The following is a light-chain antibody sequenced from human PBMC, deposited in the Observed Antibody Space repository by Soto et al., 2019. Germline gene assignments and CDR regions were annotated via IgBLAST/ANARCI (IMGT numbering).Light chain of an antibody. J-gene: IGKJ5*01. Sequence: EIVLTQSPATLSLSPGETATLSCRASQSVSGYIGWYQQKPGQAPRLLIYADSNRATGIPARFSGSGSGTAFTLTISILEPEDFSVYYCQQRYNWPITFGQGTRLEIK. CDR2: ADS. CDR3: QQRYNWPIT. CDR1: QSVSGY. V-gene: IGKV3-11*01.